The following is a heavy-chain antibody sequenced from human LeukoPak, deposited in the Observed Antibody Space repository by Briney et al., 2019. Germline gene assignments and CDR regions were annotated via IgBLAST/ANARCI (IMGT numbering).Heavy chain of an antibody. Sequence: GGSLRLSCAASGFTFSSYAMSWVRQAPGKGLEWVSAISGSGGSTYYADSVKGRFTISRDNSKSTLYLQMNSLRAEDTAVYYCAKDRGRYCSSTSCPFDYWGQGTLVTVSS. J-gene: IGHJ4*02. CDR2: ISGSGGST. V-gene: IGHV3-23*01. CDR3: AKDRGRYCSSTSCPFDY. CDR1: GFTFSSYA. D-gene: IGHD2-2*01.